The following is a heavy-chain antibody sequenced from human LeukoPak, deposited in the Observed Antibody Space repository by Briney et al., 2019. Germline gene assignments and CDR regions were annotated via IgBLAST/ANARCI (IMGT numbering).Heavy chain of an antibody. D-gene: IGHD3-10*01. V-gene: IGHV3-74*01. CDR3: STGSGHAFDI. CDR2: INSDGSST. CDR1: GFTFSSYW. Sequence: GGSLRLSCAASGFTFSSYWMHWVRQVPGKGLVWVSRINSDGSSTSYADSVKGRFTISRDNAKNTLYVQMNSLRAADTAVYYCSTGSGHAFDIWGRGTMVTVSS. J-gene: IGHJ3*02.